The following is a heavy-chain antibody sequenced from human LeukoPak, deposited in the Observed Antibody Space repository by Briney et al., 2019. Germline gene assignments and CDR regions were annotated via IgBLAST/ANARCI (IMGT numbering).Heavy chain of an antibody. D-gene: IGHD3-9*01. CDR3: ARDNYDILTGYYTLDY. V-gene: IGHV3-66*01. CDR1: GFTVSSNY. Sequence: GGSLRLSCAASGFTVSSNYMSWVRQAPGKGLEWVSVIYSGGSTYYADSVKGRFTISRDNSKNTLYLQMNSLRAEDTAVYYCARDNYDILTGYYTLDYWGQGTLVTVSS. J-gene: IGHJ4*02. CDR2: IYSGGST.